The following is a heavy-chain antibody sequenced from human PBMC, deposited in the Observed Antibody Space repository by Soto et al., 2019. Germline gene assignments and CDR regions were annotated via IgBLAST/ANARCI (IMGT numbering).Heavy chain of an antibody. CDR3: ARDMSSSSRGMDV. J-gene: IGHJ6*02. D-gene: IGHD6-13*01. CDR1: GFTFRTYE. Sequence: EVQLVESGGGSVQPGGTLRLSCVGSGFTFRTYEINWVRQAPGRGLEWVSYISSSADSIYYADSVKGRFTISRDNAKNSLFLQMNSLRAEDTAIYYCARDMSSSSRGMDVWGQGTTVTVSS. CDR2: ISSSADSI. V-gene: IGHV3-48*03.